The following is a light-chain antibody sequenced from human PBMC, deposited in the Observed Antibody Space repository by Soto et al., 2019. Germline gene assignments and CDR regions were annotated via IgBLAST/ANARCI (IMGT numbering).Light chain of an antibody. CDR2: EGS. CDR1: SSDVGSYNL. CDR3: CSYAGSSTYVV. J-gene: IGLJ2*01. V-gene: IGLV2-23*01. Sequence: QSALTQPASVSGSPGQSITISCTGTSSDVGSYNLVSWYQQHPGKAPKLMIYEGSKRPSGVSNRFSGSKSGNTASLTISGLQAEDEAVSYCCSYAGSSTYVVFGGGTKLTVL.